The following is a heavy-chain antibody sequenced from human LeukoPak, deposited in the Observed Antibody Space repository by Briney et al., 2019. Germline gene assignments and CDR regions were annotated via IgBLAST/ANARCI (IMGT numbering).Heavy chain of an antibody. CDR1: GLTFSSYA. J-gene: IGHJ4*02. CDR2: ISASGGGT. V-gene: IGHV3-23*01. CDR3: AKERDGDYVRYTHY. Sequence: GGSLRLSCAASGLTFSSYAMSRVRQAPGKGLKWVSSISASGGGTYYADSVKGRFTISRDNSKNTLYLQLGSLRADDTAVYHCAKERDGDYVRYTHYWGQGTLVTVSS. D-gene: IGHD4-17*01.